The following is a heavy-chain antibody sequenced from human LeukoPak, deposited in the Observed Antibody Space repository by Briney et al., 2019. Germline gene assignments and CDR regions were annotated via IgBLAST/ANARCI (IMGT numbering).Heavy chain of an antibody. CDR3: AKDNRRHYTSGPNPDSLH. D-gene: IGHD6-19*01. J-gene: IGHJ4*02. V-gene: IGHV3-9*01. Sequence: PGGSLRLSCAASGFTFDDYAMQWVRQAPGKGLEWVSGVSWNSGSVGYADSVKGRFTISRDNAKNSLYLQMNSLRVEDTAFYYCAKDNRRHYTSGPNPDSLHWGQGALVTVSS. CDR2: VSWNSGSV. CDR1: GFTFDDYA.